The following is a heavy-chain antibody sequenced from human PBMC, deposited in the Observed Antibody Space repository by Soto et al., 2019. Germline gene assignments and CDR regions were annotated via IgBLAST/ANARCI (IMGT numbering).Heavy chain of an antibody. D-gene: IGHD3-10*01. V-gene: IGHV3-74*01. CDR3: GRRSGSGPYGLDV. J-gene: IGHJ6*02. CDR1: GFTFSSHW. Sequence: PGGSLRLSCAASGFTFSSHWLYWVRQAPGKGLVWVSRIHSDGGSSTYADSVKGRFNISRDNAKNTLYLQMNGLRDEDRAVYYCGRRSGSGPYGLDVWGQGTTVTVSS. CDR2: IHSDGGSS.